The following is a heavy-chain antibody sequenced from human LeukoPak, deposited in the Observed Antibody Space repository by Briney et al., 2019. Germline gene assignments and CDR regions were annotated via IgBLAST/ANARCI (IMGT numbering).Heavy chain of an antibody. J-gene: IGHJ5*02. CDR3: ARKVAAAGIYPNWFDP. D-gene: IGHD6-13*01. Sequence: SQTLSLTCTVSGGSISSGGYYWSWIRQHPGKGLEWIGYIYYSGSTYYNPSLKSRVTISVDTSKNQFSLKLSSVTAADTAVYYCARKVAAAGIYPNWFDPWGQGTLVTVSS. CDR1: GGSISSGGYY. CDR2: IYYSGST. V-gene: IGHV4-31*03.